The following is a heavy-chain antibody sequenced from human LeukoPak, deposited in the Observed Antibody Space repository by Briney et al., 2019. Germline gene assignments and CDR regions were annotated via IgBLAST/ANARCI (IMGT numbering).Heavy chain of an antibody. Sequence: SETLSLTCTVSGGSISSYYWSWIRQPPGKGLEWIGYIYYSGSTNYNPSLKSRVTISVDTSKNQFSLKLSSVTAADTAVYYCARGLRGSIRDYYYYGMDVWGQGTTVTVSS. J-gene: IGHJ6*02. D-gene: IGHD2/OR15-2a*01. CDR3: ARGLRGSIRDYYYYGMDV. V-gene: IGHV4-59*01. CDR1: GGSISSYY. CDR2: IYYSGST.